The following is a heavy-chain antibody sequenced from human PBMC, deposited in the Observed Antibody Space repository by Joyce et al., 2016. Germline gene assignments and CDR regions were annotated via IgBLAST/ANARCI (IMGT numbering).Heavy chain of an antibody. V-gene: IGHV4-34*02. Sequence: QVQLQQWGAGLLKPSETLSLSCAVYGGSFSGYYWSWLRQPPGKGLEWIGAIKYSGSTTSNPSLKSRVTMSVDESNKQFSLRLTSVNVADTAVYFCARGGYGSGSFRTWIDSWDQGALVTVSS. J-gene: IGHJ5*01. D-gene: IGHD3-10*01. CDR2: IKYSGST. CDR1: GGSFSGYY. CDR3: ARGGYGSGSFRTWIDS.